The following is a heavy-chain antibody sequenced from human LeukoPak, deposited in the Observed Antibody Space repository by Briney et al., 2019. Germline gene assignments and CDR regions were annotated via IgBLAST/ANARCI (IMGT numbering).Heavy chain of an antibody. CDR2: IYYSGST. CDR3: ARQRDYGDYHDPFDY. CDR1: GGSISSSSYY. D-gene: IGHD4-17*01. V-gene: IGHV4-39*01. Sequence: SETLSLTCTVSGGSISSSSYYWGWIRQPPGKGLEWIGSIYYSGSTYYNPSLKSRVTISVDTSKNQFSLKLSSVTAADTAVYYCARQRDYGDYHDPFDYWGQGTLVTVSS. J-gene: IGHJ4*02.